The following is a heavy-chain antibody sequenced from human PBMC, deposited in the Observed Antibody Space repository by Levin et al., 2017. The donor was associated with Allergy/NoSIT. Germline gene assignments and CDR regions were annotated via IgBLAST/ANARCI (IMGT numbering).Heavy chain of an antibody. D-gene: IGHD1-1*01. V-gene: IGHV2-5*02. CDR3: AHRRSGYNWDDGDFDY. CDR2: IYWDDDK. Sequence: SGPTLVKPTQALALTCSFSGFSLTARPVGVGWIRQPPGKALELLGLIYWDDDKRYSPSLRRRLTITKDNSKNQVFLTMTNMDPEDTATYYCAHRRSGYNWDDGDFDYWGQGTLVTVSS. J-gene: IGHJ4*02. CDR1: GFSLTARPVG.